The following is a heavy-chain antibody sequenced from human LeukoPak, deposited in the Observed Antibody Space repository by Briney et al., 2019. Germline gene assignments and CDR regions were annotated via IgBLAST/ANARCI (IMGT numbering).Heavy chain of an antibody. V-gene: IGHV4-59*01. CDR2: IYYSGST. J-gene: IGHJ5*02. CDR3: ARGGYYGSGNDFRFDP. D-gene: IGHD3-10*01. CDR1: GGSISSYY. Sequence: SETLSLTCTVSGGSISSYYWSWIRQPPGKGLEWIGYIYYSGSTNYKPSLKSRVTISVDTSKNQSSLKLSSVTAADTAVYYCARGGYYGSGNDFRFDPWGQGTLVTVCS.